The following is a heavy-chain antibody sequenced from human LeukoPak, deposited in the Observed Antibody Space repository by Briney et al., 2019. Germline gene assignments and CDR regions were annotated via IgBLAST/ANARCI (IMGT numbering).Heavy chain of an antibody. CDR3: ARGTTGTTPYFDY. Sequence: GESLRISCKGSGYSFTSYWIGWVRQVPGKGLEWMGIIYPGDSDTRYSPSFQGQVTISADKSISTAYLQWSSLKASDTAMYYCARGTTGTTPYFDYWGQGTLVTVSS. V-gene: IGHV5-51*01. J-gene: IGHJ4*02. D-gene: IGHD1-1*01. CDR2: IYPGDSDT. CDR1: GYSFTSYW.